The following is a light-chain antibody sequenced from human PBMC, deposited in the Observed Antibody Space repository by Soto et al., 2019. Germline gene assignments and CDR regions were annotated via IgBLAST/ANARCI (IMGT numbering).Light chain of an antibody. CDR1: SSDVGGYNY. V-gene: IGLV2-14*01. CDR3: SSYTSSSTV. J-gene: IGLJ2*01. CDR2: EVS. Sequence: QSALTQPASVSGSPGQSITISCTGTSSDVGGYNYVSWYQQHPGKAPKLMIYEVSNRPSGVSNRFSGSKSGNTASLTISGLPAEDEADYYCSSYTSSSTVFGRGTKVTVL.